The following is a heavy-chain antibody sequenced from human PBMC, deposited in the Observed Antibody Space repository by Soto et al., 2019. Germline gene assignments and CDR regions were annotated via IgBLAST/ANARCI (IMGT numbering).Heavy chain of an antibody. J-gene: IGHJ4*02. CDR2: IYYSGST. CDR1: GGSICSYY. CDR3: ARGGWRKIDY. D-gene: IGHD3-3*01. V-gene: IGHV4-59*08. Sequence: QVQLQESGPGLVKPSETLSLTCSVSGGSICSYYLSWIRQPPGKGLEWIGYIYYSGSTNYNPSLTSRVTISVDTSKNQFSLKLSSVTAADTAVYYCARGGWRKIDYWGQGNLVTVSS.